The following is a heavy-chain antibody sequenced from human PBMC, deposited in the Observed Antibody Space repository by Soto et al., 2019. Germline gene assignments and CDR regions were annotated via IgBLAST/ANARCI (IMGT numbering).Heavy chain of an antibody. D-gene: IGHD6-13*01. J-gene: IGHJ5*02. CDR2: IYSGGST. V-gene: IGHV3-53*01. CDR1: GFTVSSNY. Sequence: GGSLRLSCAASGFTVSSNYMSWVRQAPGKGLEWVSVIYSGGSTYYADSVKGRFTISRHNSKNTLYLQMNSLRAEDTAVYYCARAGYSSSWYVPGSWFDPWGQGTLVTVSS. CDR3: ARAGYSSSWYVPGSWFDP.